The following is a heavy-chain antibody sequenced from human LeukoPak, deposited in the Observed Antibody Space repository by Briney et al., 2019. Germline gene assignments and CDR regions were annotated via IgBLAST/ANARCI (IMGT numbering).Heavy chain of an antibody. J-gene: IGHJ5*02. CDR3: ARDPITMVRGGRNWFDP. D-gene: IGHD3-10*01. Sequence: ASVKVSCKASGYTFTSYAMHWVRQAPGQRLEWMGWINAGNGNTKYSQKFQGRVTITRDTSASTAYMELSSLRSEDTAVYYCARDPITMVRGGRNWFDPWGQGTLVTVSS. CDR1: GYTFTSYA. CDR2: INAGNGNT. V-gene: IGHV1-3*01.